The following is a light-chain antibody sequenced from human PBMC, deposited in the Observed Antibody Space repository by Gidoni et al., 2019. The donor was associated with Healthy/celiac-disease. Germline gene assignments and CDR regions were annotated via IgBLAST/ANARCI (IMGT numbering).Light chain of an antibody. CDR2: DDS. CDR3: QVWDSSSDHPYV. CDR1: NIGSKS. J-gene: IGLJ1*01. V-gene: IGLV3-21*03. Sequence: SYVLTQPPSLSVSPGKTARITCGGNNIGSKSVHWYQQKPGQAPVLVVYDDSDRPSGPPERFAGSNSGNTATLTISRVEAGDEADYYCQVWDSSSDHPYVFGTGTKVTVL.